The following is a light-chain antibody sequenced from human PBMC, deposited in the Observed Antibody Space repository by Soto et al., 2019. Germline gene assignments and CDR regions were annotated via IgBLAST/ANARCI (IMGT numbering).Light chain of an antibody. J-gene: IGKJ1*01. CDR1: QSISSW. V-gene: IGKV1-5*01. CDR2: DAS. Sequence: DIPMTQSPSTLSATSPERVGMXRRASQSISSWLAWYQHKPGKAPKLLIYDASNLDGGVPSRFSGGGSGTEFSLTISNLQPDDSATYYCQQYENYWTFGQGTKVDIK. CDR3: QQYENYWT.